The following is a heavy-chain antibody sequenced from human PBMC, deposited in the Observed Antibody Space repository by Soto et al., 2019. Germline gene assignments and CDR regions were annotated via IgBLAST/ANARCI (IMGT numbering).Heavy chain of an antibody. CDR2: INHSGST. J-gene: IGHJ2*01. V-gene: IGHV4-34*01. Sequence: QVQLQQWGAGLLKPSETLSLTCAVDGGAFSNHYWSWIRQPPGKGLEWIGEINHSGSTNSNPSLKSRVTISVDTSKNQFSLKLISVPAADTAVYYCARMYGDYAEYFDLWGRGTLVTVSS. D-gene: IGHD4-17*01. CDR3: ARMYGDYAEYFDL. CDR1: GGAFSNHY.